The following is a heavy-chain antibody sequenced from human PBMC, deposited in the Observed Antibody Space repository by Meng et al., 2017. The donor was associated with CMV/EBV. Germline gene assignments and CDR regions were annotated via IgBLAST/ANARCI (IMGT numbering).Heavy chain of an antibody. CDR3: AKDSNRVYSYGLNFDY. Sequence: GESLKISCAACGFTFSSYDMHWVRQATGKGLEWVSAIGTAGDTYYPGSVKGQFTISRENAKNSLYLQMNSLRAEDTALYYCAKDSNRVYSYGLNFDYWGQGTLVTVSS. CDR2: IGTAGDT. J-gene: IGHJ4*02. V-gene: IGHV3-13*03. D-gene: IGHD5-18*01. CDR1: GFTFSSYD.